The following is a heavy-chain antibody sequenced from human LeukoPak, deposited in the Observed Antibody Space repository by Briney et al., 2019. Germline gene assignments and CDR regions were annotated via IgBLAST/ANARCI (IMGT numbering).Heavy chain of an antibody. V-gene: IGHV3-21*01. J-gene: IGHJ3*02. CDR2: ISSSSSYI. CDR1: GFTFSSYS. Sequence: SGGSLRLSCAASGFTFSSYSMNWVRQAPGKGLEWVSSISSSSSYIYYADSVKGRFTISRDNAKNSLYLQMNSLRAEDTAVYYCARAIELGAFDIWGQGTMVTVSS. D-gene: IGHD1-26*01. CDR3: ARAIELGAFDI.